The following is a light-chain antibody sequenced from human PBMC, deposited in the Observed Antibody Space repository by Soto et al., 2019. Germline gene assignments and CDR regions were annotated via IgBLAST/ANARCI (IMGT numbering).Light chain of an antibody. CDR3: QYYNGFWT. Sequence: DIQMTQSPSTLSASVGDRVTITCRASQSISSWLAWYQQKPGKAPKLLIYKASTLESGVPSRFSGSGSGTEFTLSISSLQPDDFATYYCQYYNGFWTFGQGTKVEIK. J-gene: IGKJ1*01. CDR1: QSISSW. CDR2: KAS. V-gene: IGKV1-5*03.